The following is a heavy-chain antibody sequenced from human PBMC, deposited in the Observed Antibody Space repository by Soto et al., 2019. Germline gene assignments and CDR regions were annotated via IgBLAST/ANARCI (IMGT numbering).Heavy chain of an antibody. J-gene: IGHJ4*02. CDR3: ARDYIWGSYRPI. CDR2: INHSGST. Sequence: PSETLSLTCAVYGGSFSGYYWSWIRQPPGKGLEWIGEINHSGSTNYNPSLKSRVTISVDTSKNQFSLKLSSVTAADTAVYYCARDYIWGSYRPIWGQGTLVTVSS. CDR1: GGSFSGYY. V-gene: IGHV4-34*01. D-gene: IGHD3-16*02.